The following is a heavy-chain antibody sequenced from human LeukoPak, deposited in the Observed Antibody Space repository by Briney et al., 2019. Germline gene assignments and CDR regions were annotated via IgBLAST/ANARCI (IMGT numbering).Heavy chain of an antibody. Sequence: ASVKVSCKASGYTFTGYYMHWVRQAPGQGLEWMGWINPNSGGTNYAQKFQGRVTMTRDTSISTAFMELSRLRSDDTAVYYCARGSGSYYENAFDIWGQGTMVTASS. J-gene: IGHJ3*02. D-gene: IGHD1-26*01. CDR2: INPNSGGT. CDR1: GYTFTGYY. V-gene: IGHV1-2*02. CDR3: ARGSGSYYENAFDI.